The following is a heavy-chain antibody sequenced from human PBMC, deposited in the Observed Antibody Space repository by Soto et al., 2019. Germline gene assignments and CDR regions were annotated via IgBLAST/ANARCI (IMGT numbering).Heavy chain of an antibody. CDR2: IKQDGSEK. CDR1: GFTFSSYW. Sequence: PGGSLRLSCAASGFTFSSYWMSWVRQAPGKGLEWVANIKQDGSEKYYVDSVKGRFTISRDNAKNSLYLQMNSLRAEDTAVYYCARNSYRGGEGWVYYYYYGMDVWGQGTTVTVSS. D-gene: IGHD2-15*01. V-gene: IGHV3-7*01. J-gene: IGHJ6*02. CDR3: ARNSYRGGEGWVYYYYYGMDV.